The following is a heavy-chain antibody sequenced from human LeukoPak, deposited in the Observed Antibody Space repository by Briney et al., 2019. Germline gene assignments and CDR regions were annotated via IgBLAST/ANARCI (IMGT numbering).Heavy chain of an antibody. D-gene: IGHD5-18*01. V-gene: IGHV3-7*01. Sequence: QPGGSLRLSCAASGFTFSSYWMSWVRQAPGKGLEWVANIKQDGSEKYYVDSVKGRFTISRDNAKNSLYLQMNSLRAEDTAVYYCARVISRYSYGFGVYGMDVWGQGTTVTVSS. CDR3: ARVISRYSYGFGVYGMDV. J-gene: IGHJ6*02. CDR2: IKQDGSEK. CDR1: GFTFSSYW.